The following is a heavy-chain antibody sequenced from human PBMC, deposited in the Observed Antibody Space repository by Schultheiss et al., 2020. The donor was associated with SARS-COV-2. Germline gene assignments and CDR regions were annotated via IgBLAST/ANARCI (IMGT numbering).Heavy chain of an antibody. V-gene: IGHV1-18*01. CDR3: ARGAGGDYGDPNFDY. J-gene: IGHJ4*02. Sequence: ASVKVSCKASGYTFTSYGISWVRQAPGQGLEWMGWISAYNGNTNYAQKLQGRVTMTTDTSTSTAYMELSSLRSEDTAVYYCARGAGGDYGDPNFDYWGQGTLVTVSS. CDR2: ISAYNGNT. CDR1: GYTFTSYG. D-gene: IGHD4-17*01.